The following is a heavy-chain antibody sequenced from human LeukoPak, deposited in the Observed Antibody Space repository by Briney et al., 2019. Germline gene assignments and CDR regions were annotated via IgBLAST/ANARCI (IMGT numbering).Heavy chain of an antibody. J-gene: IGHJ4*02. CDR3: ARSLYSGSYYRFGY. CDR1: GYTFTAYY. Sequence: ASVKVSCKASGYTFTAYYMHWVRQAPGQGLEWMGWFNPNSGGTNYAQKFQGRVTMTRDTSISTAYMELSRLRSDDTAVYYCARSLYSGSYYRFGYWGQGTLVTVSS. D-gene: IGHD1-26*01. CDR2: FNPNSGGT. V-gene: IGHV1-2*02.